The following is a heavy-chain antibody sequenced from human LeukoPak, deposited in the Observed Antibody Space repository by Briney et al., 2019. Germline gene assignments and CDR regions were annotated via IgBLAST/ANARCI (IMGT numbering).Heavy chain of an antibody. V-gene: IGHV3-15*01. J-gene: IGHJ4*02. CDR1: GFTFSSYS. CDR3: ISGGGTADY. D-gene: IGHD1-1*01. Sequence: PGGSLRLSCAASGFTFSSYSMHWVRQVPGKGLEWVGLTKIKTDDGTPDYTALVKGRFTISRDDSKNTVYLEMNSLETEDTAVYYCISGGGTADYWGQGTLVSVSS. CDR2: TKIKTDDGTP.